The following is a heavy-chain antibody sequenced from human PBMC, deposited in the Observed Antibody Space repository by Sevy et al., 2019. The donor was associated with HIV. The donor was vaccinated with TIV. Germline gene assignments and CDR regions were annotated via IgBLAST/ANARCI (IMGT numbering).Heavy chain of an antibody. CDR3: ARAPSGSQGPGQYFHY. Sequence: ASVKVSCKASGYTFTNYHITWVRQAPGQGLEWMGWITVYNGNTNYAQRLQGRVTMTTETSTRTDYMELRSLRSEDTAVYYWARAPSGSQGPGQYFHYWGQGTLVTVSS. CDR2: ITVYNGNT. D-gene: IGHD1-26*01. J-gene: IGHJ1*01. V-gene: IGHV1-18*01. CDR1: GYTFTNYH.